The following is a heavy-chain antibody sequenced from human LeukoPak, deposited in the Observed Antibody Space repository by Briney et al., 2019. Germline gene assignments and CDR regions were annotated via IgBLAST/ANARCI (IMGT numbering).Heavy chain of an antibody. CDR1: GGTFSSYA. CDR3: ARDGPTAMAWGD. D-gene: IGHD5-18*01. Sequence: SVKVSCKASGGTFSSYAISWVRQAPGQGLEWMGGIIPIFGTANYAQKFQGRVTITADESTSTAYMELSSLRSEDTAVYYCARDGPTAMAWGDWGQGTLVTVSS. V-gene: IGHV1-69*01. CDR2: IIPIFGTA. J-gene: IGHJ4*02.